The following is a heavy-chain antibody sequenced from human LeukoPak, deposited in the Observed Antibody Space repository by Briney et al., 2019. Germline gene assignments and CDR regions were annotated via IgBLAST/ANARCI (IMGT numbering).Heavy chain of an antibody. CDR1: GFTFSSYS. D-gene: IGHD6-13*01. V-gene: IGHV3-48*04. CDR3: ARDSSSWYPY. CDR2: ISSSSSTI. Sequence: GGSLRLSCAASGFTFSSYSMNWVRQAPGKGLEWVSYISSSSSTIYYADSVKGRFTISRDNAKNSLYLQMNSLRAEDTAVYYCARDSSSWYPYWGQGTLVTVSS. J-gene: IGHJ4*02.